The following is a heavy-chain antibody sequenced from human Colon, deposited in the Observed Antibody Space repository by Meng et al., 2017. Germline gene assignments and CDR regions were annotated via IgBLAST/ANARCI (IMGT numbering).Heavy chain of an antibody. Sequence: QVQRGHSGAEVKKPGASVTVSCKSSGYTLYIHWVRLRPREGLEWMGRINPRTGDTKSAQSFQGRVTMTRDTSNTTFSMDLRSLTTDDSAIYFCARESADGGSFDLWGQGTLVTVSS. CDR1: GYTLY. J-gene: IGHJ4*02. CDR3: ARESADGGSFDL. V-gene: IGHV1-2*06. CDR2: INPRTGDT. D-gene: IGHD2-15*01.